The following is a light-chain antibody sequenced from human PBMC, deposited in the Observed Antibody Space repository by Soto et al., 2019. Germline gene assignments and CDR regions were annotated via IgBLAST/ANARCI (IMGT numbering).Light chain of an antibody. CDR2: AAS. CDR1: QSVRNN. Sequence: EIVMTQSPATLSVSPGERATLSCRASQSVRNNLAWYQQKPGLAPRLLISAASTRATGIPARFSGNGSETEFTLTIDNLQSEDYALYYCQQYNKWPPWTFGQGTKVDIK. J-gene: IGKJ1*01. V-gene: IGKV3-15*01. CDR3: QQYNKWPPWT.